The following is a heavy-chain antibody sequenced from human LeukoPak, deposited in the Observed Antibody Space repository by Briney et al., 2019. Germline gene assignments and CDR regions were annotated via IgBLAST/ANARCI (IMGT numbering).Heavy chain of an antibody. Sequence: PSQTLSLTCTVSGGSISSGGYYWSWIRQHPVKGLEWIGYIYDSGSTYYDPSLKSRVTISVDTSKNQFSLKLSSVTAADTAVYYCARGGGVTTFGYWGQGTLVTVSS. J-gene: IGHJ4*02. CDR1: GGSISSGGYY. V-gene: IGHV4-31*03. CDR2: IYDSGST. CDR3: ARGGGVTTFGY. D-gene: IGHD4-17*01.